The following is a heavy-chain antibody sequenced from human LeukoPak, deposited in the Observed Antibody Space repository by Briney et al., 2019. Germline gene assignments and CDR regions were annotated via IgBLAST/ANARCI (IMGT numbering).Heavy chain of an antibody. V-gene: IGHV3-30*04. CDR2: ISYDGGNK. CDR1: GFTFSSYA. Sequence: GGSLRLSCAASGFTFSSYAMHWVRQAPGKGLEWVAVISYDGGNKDYADSVKGRFTISRDNSKNTLYLQMNSLRAEDTAVYYCARDQTYCSGGSCCLDYWGQGTLVTVSS. D-gene: IGHD2-15*01. J-gene: IGHJ4*02. CDR3: ARDQTYCSGGSCCLDY.